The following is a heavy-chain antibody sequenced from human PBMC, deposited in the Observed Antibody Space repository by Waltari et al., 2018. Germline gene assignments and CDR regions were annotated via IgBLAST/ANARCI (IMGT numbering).Heavy chain of an antibody. V-gene: IGHV4-39*07. CDR2: IHYSGST. CDR1: GGSISSTSYY. D-gene: IGHD2-15*01. Sequence: QLQLQESGPGLVKPSETLSLTCTVSGGSISSTSYYWGWSRQPPGKGLEWIGSIHYSGSTYYNPSLRSRVTISADTSKNQFSLKLSSVTAADTAVYYCARLSGYCSAGSCAAFDYWGQGTLVTVSS. CDR3: ARLSGYCSAGSCAAFDY. J-gene: IGHJ4*02.